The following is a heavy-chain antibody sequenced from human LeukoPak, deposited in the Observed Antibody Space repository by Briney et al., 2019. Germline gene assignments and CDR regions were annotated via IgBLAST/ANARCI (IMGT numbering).Heavy chain of an antibody. CDR1: GFTFDNYG. J-gene: IGHJ4*02. D-gene: IGHD3-22*01. Sequence: PGGSLRLSCAATGFTFDNYGINWVRKAPGKGLEWVSGINWNGGSTGYADSVKGRFTISRDNAKNSLYLQMNSLRAEDTALYYCAREGSGYYYFDYWGQGTLVTVSS. CDR2: INWNGGST. CDR3: AREGSGYYYFDY. V-gene: IGHV3-20*04.